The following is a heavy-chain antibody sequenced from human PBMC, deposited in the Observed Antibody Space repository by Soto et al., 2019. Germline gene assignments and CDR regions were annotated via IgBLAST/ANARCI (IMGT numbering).Heavy chain of an antibody. CDR3: ARADTYYDILTGYPRYYYSYGMDV. D-gene: IGHD3-9*01. CDR2: IIPIFGTA. J-gene: IGHJ6*02. CDR1: GGTFSSYA. Sequence: ASVKVSCKASGGTFSSYAISWVRQAPGQGLEWMGGIIPIFGTANYAQKFQGRVTITADKSTSTAYMELSSLRSEDTAVYYCARADTYYDILTGYPRYYYSYGMDVWGQGTTVTVSS. V-gene: IGHV1-69*06.